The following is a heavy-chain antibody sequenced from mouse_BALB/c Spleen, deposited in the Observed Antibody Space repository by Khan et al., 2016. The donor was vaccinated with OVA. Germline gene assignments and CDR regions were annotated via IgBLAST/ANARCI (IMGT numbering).Heavy chain of an antibody. J-gene: IGHJ1*01. CDR2: INTYTGEP. CDR1: GFTFTNYG. Sequence: QIQLVQSGPELKKPGETVKLSCKASGFTFTNYGVNWVQQAPGKGLKWMGCINTYTGEPTYGDDFKGRFSLSLETSASTAYLQINNLINEDMATYFCARISSYWYSDFWGAGTTVTVSS. D-gene: IGHD6-2*01. V-gene: IGHV9-1*02. CDR3: ARISSYWYSDF.